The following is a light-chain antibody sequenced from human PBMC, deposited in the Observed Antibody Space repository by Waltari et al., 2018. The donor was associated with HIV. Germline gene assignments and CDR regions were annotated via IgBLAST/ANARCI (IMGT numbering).Light chain of an antibody. J-gene: IGLJ2*01. CDR2: SNN. CDR3: ATWDDSLNVVV. V-gene: IGLV1-44*01. CDR1: TPNTGNNS. Sequence: QSILTQPPSASGTPGQGVTISCSGSTPNTGNNSVNWYQQGPGTAPTLLISSNNQRPSGVPDRFSASESGTSASLAISGLQSEDEAEYFCATWDDSLNVVVFGGGTKLTVL.